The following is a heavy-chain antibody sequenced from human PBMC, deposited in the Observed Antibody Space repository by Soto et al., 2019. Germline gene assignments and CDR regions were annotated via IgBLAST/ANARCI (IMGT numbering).Heavy chain of an antibody. Sequence: QVQLQESGPGLVKPSGTLSLTCAVSGGSISSSNWWSLVRQPPGKGLEWIGEFYHSGSTNYNPSLKSRVTISVDKSKNQFSLKLRSVTAADTDVYYCARDGSSPNSRSSFDYWGQGPLVTVSS. CDR3: ARDGSSPNSRSSFDY. D-gene: IGHD6-6*01. J-gene: IGHJ4*02. CDR2: FYHSGST. CDR1: GGSISSSNW. V-gene: IGHV4-4*02.